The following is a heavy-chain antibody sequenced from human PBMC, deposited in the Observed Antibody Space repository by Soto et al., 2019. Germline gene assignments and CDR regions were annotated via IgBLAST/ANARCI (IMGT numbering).Heavy chain of an antibody. V-gene: IGHV3-53*01. Sequence: GGSLRLSCAASGFNVSSNYMNWVRQAPGKGLEWVSVIFSGGNTYYADSVKARFTISRDNSKNMLYLQMNSLKADDTAVYYCARDVGGAYHDYWGRGTLVTLSS. CDR3: ARDVGGAYHDY. CDR2: IFSGGNT. CDR1: GFNVSSNY. D-gene: IGHD2-2*01. J-gene: IGHJ4*02.